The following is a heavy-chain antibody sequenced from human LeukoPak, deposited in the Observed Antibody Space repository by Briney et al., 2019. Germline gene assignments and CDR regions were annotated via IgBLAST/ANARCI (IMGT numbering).Heavy chain of an antibody. Sequence: GASVKVSCKASGYTFTSYDINWVRQAPGQGLEWMGWISAYNGNANYAHNLQGRVTMTTDTSTSTAYMELRSLTSDDTAVYYCATGLWFGKYLDVWGKGTTVTISS. D-gene: IGHD3-10*01. CDR1: GYTFTSYD. V-gene: IGHV1-18*01. J-gene: IGHJ6*04. CDR2: ISAYNGNA. CDR3: ATGLWFGKYLDV.